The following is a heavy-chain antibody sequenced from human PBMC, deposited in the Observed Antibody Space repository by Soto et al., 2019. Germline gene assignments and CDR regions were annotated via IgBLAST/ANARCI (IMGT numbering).Heavy chain of an antibody. J-gene: IGHJ4*02. V-gene: IGHV3-73*01. CDR1: GFTFSGSP. CDR2: IRSKANSYAT. CDR3: TPLDGSY. D-gene: IGHD6-25*01. Sequence: PXXSLRLSCAASGFTFSGSPMDWVLQASGKGLEWCGRIRSKANSYATEYAASVKGSFTISRDDSKNTAYMQMNSLKTEDTAVYYCTPLDGSYWGQGTLVTVSS.